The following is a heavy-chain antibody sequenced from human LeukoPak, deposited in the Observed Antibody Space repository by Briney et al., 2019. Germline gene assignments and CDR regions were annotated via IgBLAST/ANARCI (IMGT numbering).Heavy chain of an antibody. CDR2: IIPIFGTA. CDR3: ARAVGYSSGWYFDY. Sequence: ASVKVSCKASGGTFSSYAISWVRQAPGQGPEWMGGIIPIFGTANYAQKFQGRVTITADKSTSTAYMELSSLRSEDTAVYYCARAVGYSSGWYFDYWGQGTLVTVSS. CDR1: GGTFSSYA. D-gene: IGHD6-19*01. J-gene: IGHJ4*02. V-gene: IGHV1-69*06.